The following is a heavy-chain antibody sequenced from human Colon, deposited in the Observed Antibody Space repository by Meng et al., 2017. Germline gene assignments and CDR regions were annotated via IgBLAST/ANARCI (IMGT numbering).Heavy chain of an antibody. CDR3: ARHGGWHFDY. Sequence: QRQLQGSGPELVAPSGTLSLTCAVSGGSISSYNWWSWVRQPPGKGLEWIGQIDLGGTPYYNPSLESRVIMSLDKSKNQLSLRLTSVAAADTAVYYCARHGGWHFDYWGQGALVTVSS. V-gene: IGHV4-4*02. J-gene: IGHJ4*02. D-gene: IGHD6-19*01. CDR2: IDLGGTP. CDR1: GGSISSYNW.